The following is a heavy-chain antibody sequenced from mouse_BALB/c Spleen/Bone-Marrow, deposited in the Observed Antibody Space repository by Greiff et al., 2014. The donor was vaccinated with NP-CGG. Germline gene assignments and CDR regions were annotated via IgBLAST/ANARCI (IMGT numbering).Heavy chain of an antibody. CDR3: ARGSTWAMDY. Sequence: EVKLQESGPELVKPGASVKMSCKASGYAFTSYVMHWVKQKPGQGLEWIGYINPYNDGTKYNEKFKGKATLTSDKSSSTAHMELSSLTSEDSAVYYCARGSTWAMDYWGQGTSVTVSS. J-gene: IGHJ4*01. V-gene: IGHV1-14*01. CDR2: INPYNDGT. D-gene: IGHD1-1*01. CDR1: GYAFTSYV.